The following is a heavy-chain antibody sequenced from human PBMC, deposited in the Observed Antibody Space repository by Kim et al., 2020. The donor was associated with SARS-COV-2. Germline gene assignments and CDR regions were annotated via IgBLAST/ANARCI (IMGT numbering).Heavy chain of an antibody. J-gene: IGHJ4*02. CDR2: ISSSSSYI. V-gene: IGHV3-21*01. CDR1: GFTFSSYS. CDR3: ARIGRIIEAFDY. Sequence: GGSLRLSCAASGFTFSSYSMNWVRQAPGKGLEWVSSISSSSSYIYYADSVKGRFTISRDNAKNSLYLQMNSLRAEDTAVYYCARIGRIIEAFDYWGQGTLVTVSS.